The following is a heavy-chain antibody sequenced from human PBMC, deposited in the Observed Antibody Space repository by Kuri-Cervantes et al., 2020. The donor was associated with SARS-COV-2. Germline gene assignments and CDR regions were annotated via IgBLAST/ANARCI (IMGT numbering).Heavy chain of an antibody. V-gene: IGHV3-53*01. J-gene: IGHJ6*02. D-gene: IGHD3-22*01. CDR3: AREQYYYDSSAYSSLGYYGVDV. Sequence: GESLKISCAASGFTVSNKYMTWVRQAPGKGLNCVSVIDSGGNTYYAGSVKGRFTISRDNAKDSLYLQMNSLRAEDTAMYYCAREQYYYDSSAYSSLGYYGVDVWGQGTTVTVSS. CDR1: GFTVSNKY. CDR2: IDSGGNT.